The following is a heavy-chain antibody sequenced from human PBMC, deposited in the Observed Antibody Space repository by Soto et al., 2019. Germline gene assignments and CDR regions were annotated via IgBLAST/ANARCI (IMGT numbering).Heavy chain of an antibody. CDR1: GYTFTSYY. J-gene: IGHJ4*02. CDR2: INPSGGST. CDR3: ASLTRGAGPAPPPHFDY. D-gene: IGHD2-2*01. Sequence: ASVKVSCKASGYTFTSYYMHWVRQAPGQGLEWMGIINPSGGSTSYAQKFQGRVTMTRDTSTSTVYMELSSLRSEDTAVYYCASLTRGAGPAPPPHFDYWGQGTLVTSPQ. V-gene: IGHV1-46*01.